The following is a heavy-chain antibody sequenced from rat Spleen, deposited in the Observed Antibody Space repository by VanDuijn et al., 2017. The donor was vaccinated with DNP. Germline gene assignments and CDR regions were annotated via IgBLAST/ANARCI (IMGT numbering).Heavy chain of an antibody. D-gene: IGHD5-1*01. CDR1: GYSITSNHK. CDR3: AIQLGVFDY. J-gene: IGHJ2*01. Sequence: EVQLQESGPGLVKPSQSLSLTCSVTGYSITSNHKWTWIRKFPGNKLEWMGYINNAGSTNYNPSLKSRFSITRDTSKNQFFLQVNSVATEDTATYYCAIQLGVFDYWGQGVMVTVSS. V-gene: IGHV3-3*01. CDR2: INNAGST.